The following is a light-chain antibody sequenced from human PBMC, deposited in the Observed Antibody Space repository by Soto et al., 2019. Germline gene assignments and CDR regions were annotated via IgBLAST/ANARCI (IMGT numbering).Light chain of an antibody. CDR3: AAWDDSLTGVV. V-gene: IGLV1-44*01. CDR2: SSN. CDR1: SSNIGSSA. Sequence: QSVLTQPPSASGTPGQRVTMSCYGNSSNIGSSAVSWYQQLPGTAPKLLIYSSNQRPSGVPDRFSGSKTGTSASLAISGLQSEDEADYYCAAWDDSLTGVVFGGGTKLTV. J-gene: IGLJ2*01.